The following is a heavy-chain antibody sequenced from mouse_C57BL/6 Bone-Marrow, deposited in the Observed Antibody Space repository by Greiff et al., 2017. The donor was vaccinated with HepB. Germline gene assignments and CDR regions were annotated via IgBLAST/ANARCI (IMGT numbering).Heavy chain of an antibody. CDR3: ARVDY. CDR2: ISDGGSYT. CDR1: GFTFSSYS. J-gene: IGHJ4*01. Sequence: EVKVVESGGGLVKPGGSLKLSCAASGFTFSSYSMSWVRQTPEKRLEWVATISDGGSYTYYPDNVKGRFTISRDNAKNNLYLQMSHLKSEDTAMYYCARVDYWGQGTSVTVSS. V-gene: IGHV5-4*03.